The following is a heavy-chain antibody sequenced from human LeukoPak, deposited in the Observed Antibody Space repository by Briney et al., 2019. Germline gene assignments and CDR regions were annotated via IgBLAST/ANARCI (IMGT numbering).Heavy chain of an antibody. CDR3: ARGLPREAFDI. CDR1: GGSFSGYY. D-gene: IGHD1-26*01. V-gene: IGHV4-34*01. CDR2: INHSGST. Sequence: SETLSLTCAVYGGSFSGYYWSWIRQPPGRGLEWIGEINHSGSTNYNPSLKSRVTISVDTSKNQFSLKLSSVTAADTAVYYCARGLPREAFDIWGQGTMVTVSS. J-gene: IGHJ3*02.